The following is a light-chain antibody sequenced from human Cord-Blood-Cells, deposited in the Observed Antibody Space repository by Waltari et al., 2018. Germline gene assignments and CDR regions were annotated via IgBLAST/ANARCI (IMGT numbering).Light chain of an antibody. CDR2: GAS. CDR1: PSVSSN. V-gene: IGKV3-15*01. CDR3: QQYNNWPWT. Sequence: EIVMTQSPATMSVSPGDRATHSCRASPSVSSNLAWYQQKPGQAPRLLIYGASTWATGIPSRFSGSGSGTEFILTISSLQSEEFAVYYCQQYNNWPWTFGPGTNVEIK. J-gene: IGKJ1*01.